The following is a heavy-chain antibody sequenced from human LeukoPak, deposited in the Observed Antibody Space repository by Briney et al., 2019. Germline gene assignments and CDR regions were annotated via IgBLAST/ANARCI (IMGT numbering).Heavy chain of an antibody. CDR1: GITLSGYS. J-gene: IGHJ5*02. Sequence: PGGSLRLSCAASGITLSGYSVNWVRQPPVKGLEWIGYIYYTGSTNYNPSLKSRVTMSVDSSKNQISLKLTSVTAADTAVYYCSRGRNTLSPWGQGSLVTVSS. V-gene: IGHV4-59*01. CDR3: SRGRNTLSP. CDR2: IYYTGST.